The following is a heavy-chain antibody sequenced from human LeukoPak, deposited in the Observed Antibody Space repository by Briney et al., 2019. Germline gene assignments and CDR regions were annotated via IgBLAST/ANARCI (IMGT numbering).Heavy chain of an antibody. D-gene: IGHD6-19*01. V-gene: IGHV3-30*18. J-gene: IGHJ4*02. CDR1: GFTFSSYG. Sequence: GGSLRLSCAAPGFTFSSYGMHWVRQAPGKGLEWVAIISYDGSNKYYADSVRGRFTISRDNSKNSLYLQMNSLSAEDTAEYYCAKAYSSGWACFDYWGQGALVTVSA. CDR3: AKAYSSGWACFDY. CDR2: ISYDGSNK.